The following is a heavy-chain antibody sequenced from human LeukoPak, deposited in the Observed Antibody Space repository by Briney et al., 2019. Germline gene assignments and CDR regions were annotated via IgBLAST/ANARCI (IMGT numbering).Heavy chain of an antibody. CDR1: GHTFTNYG. V-gene: IGHV1-18*01. CDR3: ARVDDFWSGHYYYYYMDV. D-gene: IGHD3-3*01. Sequence: ASVKVSCKASGHTFTNYGITWVRQAPGQGLEWMGWISAYNGNTNYAQKLQGRVTMTTDTSTSTAYMELRSLRSDDTAVYYCARVDDFWSGHYYYYYMDVWGKGTAVTVSS. J-gene: IGHJ6*03. CDR2: ISAYNGNT.